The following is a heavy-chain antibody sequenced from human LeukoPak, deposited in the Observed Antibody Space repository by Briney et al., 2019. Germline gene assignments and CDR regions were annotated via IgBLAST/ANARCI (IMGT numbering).Heavy chain of an antibody. CDR1: GGTFSSYA. CDR2: IIPIFGTA. Sequence: GASVKVSCKASGGTFSSYAISWMRQAPGQGLEWMGGIIPIFGTANYAQKFQGRVTITADESTSTAYMELSSLRSEDTAVYYCAGAEGRYYYDSSGYSDWFDPWGQGTLVTVSS. J-gene: IGHJ5*02. V-gene: IGHV1-69*13. D-gene: IGHD3-22*01. CDR3: AGAEGRYYYDSSGYSDWFDP.